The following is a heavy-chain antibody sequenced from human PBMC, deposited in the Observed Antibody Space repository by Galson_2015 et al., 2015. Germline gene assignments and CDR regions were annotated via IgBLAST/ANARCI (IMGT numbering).Heavy chain of an antibody. CDR2: MNPNSGNT. J-gene: IGHJ5*02. Sequence: SVKVSCKASGYTFTSYDINWVRQATGQGLEWMGWMNPNSGNTGYAQRFQGRVTMTRNTSISTAYMELSSLRSEDTAVYYCARGTRYSSSWYPKSPLKKGYNWFDPWGQGTLVTVSS. V-gene: IGHV1-8*01. D-gene: IGHD6-13*01. CDR1: GYTFTSYD. CDR3: ARGTRYSSSWYPKSPLKKGYNWFDP.